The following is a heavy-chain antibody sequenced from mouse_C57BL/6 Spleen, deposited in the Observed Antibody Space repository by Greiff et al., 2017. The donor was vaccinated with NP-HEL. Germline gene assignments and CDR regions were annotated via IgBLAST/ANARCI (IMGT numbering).Heavy chain of an antibody. J-gene: IGHJ3*01. D-gene: IGHD2-4*01. CDR2: IDPETGGT. CDR3: TRGDYDAFAY. CDR1: GYTFTDYD. V-gene: IGHV1-15*01. Sequence: VQLQQSGAELVRPGASVTLSCKASGYTFTDYDMHWVKQTPVHGLEWIGAIDPETGGTAYNQKFKGKAILTADKSSSTAYMELRSLTSEDSAVYYCTRGDYDAFAYWGQGTLVTVSA.